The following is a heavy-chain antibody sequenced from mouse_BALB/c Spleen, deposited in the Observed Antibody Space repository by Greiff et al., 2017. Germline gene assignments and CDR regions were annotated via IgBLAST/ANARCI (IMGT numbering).Heavy chain of an antibody. J-gene: IGHJ1*01. CDR2: INSNGGST. V-gene: IGHV5-6-3*01. D-gene: IGHD1-2*01. CDR1: GFTFSSYG. Sequence: EVQVVESGGGLVQPGGSLKLSCAASGFTFSSYGMSWVRQTPDKRLELVATINSNGGSTYYPDSVKGRFTISRDNAKNTLYLQMSSLKSEDTAMYYCARDGYYGHWYFDVWGAGTTVTVSS. CDR3: ARDGYYGHWYFDV.